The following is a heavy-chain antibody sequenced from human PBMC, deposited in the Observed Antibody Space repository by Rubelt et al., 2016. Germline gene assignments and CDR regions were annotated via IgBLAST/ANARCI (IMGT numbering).Heavy chain of an antibody. CDR2: ISSRGSTI. V-gene: IGHV3-48*03. Sequence: EVQLVESGGGLVQPGGSLRLSCAASGFTFSSYEMNWVRQAPGKGLEWASYISSRGSTIYYADSVKGRFTISRDNAKTSLYLQMNSLRAEDTAVYYCARSDIVATITDYWGQGTLVTVSS. CDR3: ARSDIVATITDY. D-gene: IGHD5-12*01. CDR1: GFTFSSYE. J-gene: IGHJ4*02.